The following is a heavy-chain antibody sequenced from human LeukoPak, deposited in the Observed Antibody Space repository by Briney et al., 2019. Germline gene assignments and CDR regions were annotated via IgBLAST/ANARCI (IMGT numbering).Heavy chain of an antibody. Sequence: PGGCLRLSCVASGFTFSSYGMHWVRQAPGKGLEWVTVISYDGSGDKYCADSVKGRFTISRDNSKNTVYLQMNSLRAEDTAVYYCAKAYDFWSGYPDYWGRGTLVTVSS. V-gene: IGHV3-30*18. CDR1: GFTFSSYG. J-gene: IGHJ4*02. D-gene: IGHD3-3*01. CDR3: AKAYDFWSGYPDY. CDR2: ISYDGSGDK.